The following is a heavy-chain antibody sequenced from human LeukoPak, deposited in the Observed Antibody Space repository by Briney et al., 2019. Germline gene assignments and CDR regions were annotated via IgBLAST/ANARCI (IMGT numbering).Heavy chain of an antibody. Sequence: GGSLRLSCAASGFTFSSYAMSWVRQAPGKGLEWVSAISGSGGSTYYADFVKGRFTISRDNSKNTLYLQMNSLRAEDTAVYYCAKEGYDSSGYYFPNWFDPWGQGTLVTVSS. CDR3: AKEGYDSSGYYFPNWFDP. CDR2: ISGSGGST. D-gene: IGHD3-22*01. J-gene: IGHJ5*02. V-gene: IGHV3-23*01. CDR1: GFTFSSYA.